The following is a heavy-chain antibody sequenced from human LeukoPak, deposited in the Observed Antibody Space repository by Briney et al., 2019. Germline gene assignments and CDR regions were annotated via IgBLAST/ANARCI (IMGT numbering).Heavy chain of an antibody. CDR1: GGSISSYY. D-gene: IGHD5-18*01. J-gene: IGHJ3*02. Sequence: SETLSLTCTVSGGSISSYYWSWIRQPPGKGLEWIGYIYYSGSTNYNPSLKSRVTISVDTSKNQFSLKLSSVTAADTAVYYCARSSMVIDAFDIWSQGTTVTVSS. CDR3: ARSSMVIDAFDI. CDR2: IYYSGST. V-gene: IGHV4-59*01.